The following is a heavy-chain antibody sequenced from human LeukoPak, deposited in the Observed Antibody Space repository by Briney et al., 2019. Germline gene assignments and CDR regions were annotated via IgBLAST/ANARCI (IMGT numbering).Heavy chain of an antibody. D-gene: IGHD6-13*01. CDR3: AKDSSSSWYRDFDY. V-gene: IGHV3-9*01. CDR1: GFTFDVDV. J-gene: IGHJ4*02. Sequence: SLRLSCAASGFTFDVDVMRSVPQAPGKGLWWVSGISWNRGSIGYADSVKGRFTISRDNAKNSLYLRMNSRRVEDTALHYCAKDSSSSWYRDFDYWGQGTLVTVSS. CDR2: ISWNRGSI.